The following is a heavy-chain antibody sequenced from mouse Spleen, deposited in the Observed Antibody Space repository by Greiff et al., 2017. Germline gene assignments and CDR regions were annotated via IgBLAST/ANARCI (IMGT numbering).Heavy chain of an antibody. CDR3: TRGLIYLDY. Sequence: VQLQQSGAELVRPGASVTLSCKASGYTFTDYEMHWVKQTPVHGLEWIGAIDPETGGTAYNQKFKGKAILTADKSSSTAYMELRSLTSEDSAVYYCTRGLIYLDYWGQGTTLTVSS. J-gene: IGHJ2*01. CDR1: GYTFTDYE. V-gene: IGHV1-15*01. CDR2: IDPETGGT. D-gene: IGHD2-3*01.